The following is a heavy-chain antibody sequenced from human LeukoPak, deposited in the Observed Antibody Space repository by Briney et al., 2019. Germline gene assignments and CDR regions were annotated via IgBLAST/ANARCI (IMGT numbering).Heavy chain of an antibody. J-gene: IGHJ4*02. CDR3: AGPGAGDLDY. D-gene: IGHD3-10*01. V-gene: IGHV4-34*01. CDR2: INHSGST. CDR1: GGPFGVYY. Sequence: SSETLSLTCAVYGGPFGVYYWSWVRQPPGKGLEWIGEINHSGSTNYNPSLKSRVTISVDTSKNHFSLKLSSVTAADTAVYYCAGPGAGDLDYWGQRTLVTVSS.